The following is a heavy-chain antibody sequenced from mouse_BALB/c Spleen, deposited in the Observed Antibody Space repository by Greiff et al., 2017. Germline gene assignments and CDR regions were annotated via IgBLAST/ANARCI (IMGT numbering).Heavy chain of an antibody. D-gene: IGHD2-12*01. Sequence: EVNVVESGGGLVQPGGSLKLSCAASGFTFSSYTMSWVRQTPEKRLEWVAYISNGGGSTYYPDTVKGRFTISRDNAKNTLYLQMSSLKSEDTAMYYCARLRPGPWFAYWGQGTLVTVSA. CDR3: ARLRPGPWFAY. J-gene: IGHJ3*01. CDR1: GFTFSSYT. CDR2: ISNGGGST. V-gene: IGHV5-12-2*01.